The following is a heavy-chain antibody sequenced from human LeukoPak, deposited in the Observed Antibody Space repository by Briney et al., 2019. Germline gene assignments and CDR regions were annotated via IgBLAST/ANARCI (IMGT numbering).Heavy chain of an antibody. V-gene: IGHV4-34*01. J-gene: IGHJ4*02. D-gene: IGHD5-18*01. CDR2: INHSGST. CDR3: ARLGYTYGYYFDY. CDR1: GGSFSGYY. Sequence: SETLSLTCAVYGGSFSGYYWSWIRQPPGKGLEWIGEINHSGSTNYNPSLKSRVTISVDTSKNQFSLKLSSVTAADTAVYYCARLGYTYGYYFDYWGQGTLVTASS.